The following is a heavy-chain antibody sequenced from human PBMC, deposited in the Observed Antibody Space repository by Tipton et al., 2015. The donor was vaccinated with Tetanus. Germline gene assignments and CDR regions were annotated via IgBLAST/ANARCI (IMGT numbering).Heavy chain of an antibody. CDR1: GGTFTNYA. J-gene: IGHJ4*02. CDR2: ITPIFGTT. Sequence: QLVQSGPEVKKPGSSVKVSCKASGGTFTNYALSWVRQAPGQGLEWVGGITPIFGTTNYAPKFQGRVTITADESTNTAYMELSSLRSEDTAMYYCARAPNRISRPYDFWGQGTQITVSS. V-gene: IGHV1-69*01. CDR3: ARAPNRISRPYDF. D-gene: IGHD1-14*01.